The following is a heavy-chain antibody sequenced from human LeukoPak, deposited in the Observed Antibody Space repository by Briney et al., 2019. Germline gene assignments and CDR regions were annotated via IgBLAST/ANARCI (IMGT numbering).Heavy chain of an antibody. CDR2: MNPNSGNT. Sequence: ASVKVSCKASGYTFTSYDINWVRQATGQGLEWMGWMNPNSGNTGYAQKFQGRVTMTRNTSISTAYMELSSLRSDDTAVYYCARVIGGPYSSSWKYYFDYWGQGTLVTVSS. CDR1: GYTFTSYD. CDR3: ARVIGGPYSSSWKYYFDY. D-gene: IGHD6-13*01. V-gene: IGHV1-8*01. J-gene: IGHJ4*02.